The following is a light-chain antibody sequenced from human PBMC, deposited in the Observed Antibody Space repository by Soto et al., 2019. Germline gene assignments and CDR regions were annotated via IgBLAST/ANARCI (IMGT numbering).Light chain of an antibody. CDR1: QSVISTY. CDR2: GAS. J-gene: IGKJ2*01. CDR3: QQYAPSPPYT. Sequence: DIVLTQSQGTLSLSPGERATLSCRASQSVISTYLAWYQQKPGQAPRLLIYGASIRATGIPDRFSGSGSGTDFTLSISRLEPEDFAVYYCQQYAPSPPYTFGQGTKLEIQ. V-gene: IGKV3-20*01.